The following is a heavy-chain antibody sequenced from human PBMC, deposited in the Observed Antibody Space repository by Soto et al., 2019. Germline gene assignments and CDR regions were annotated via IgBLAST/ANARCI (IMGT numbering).Heavy chain of an antibody. Sequence: HPGGSLRLSCGASGFTFTNFWMYWVRQVPGKGLVWVSRIDTSGTSTSYADSVKGRFTISRDNAKSTVTLQMNSLRAEDTGVYYCARDSWYFDVWSQGSLVTVSS. CDR3: ARDSWYFDV. CDR1: GFTFTNFW. D-gene: IGHD6-13*01. CDR2: IDTSGTST. V-gene: IGHV3-74*01. J-gene: IGHJ4*02.